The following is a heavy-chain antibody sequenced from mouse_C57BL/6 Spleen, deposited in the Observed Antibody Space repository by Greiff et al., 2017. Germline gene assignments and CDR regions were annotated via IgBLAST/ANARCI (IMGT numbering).Heavy chain of an antibody. CDR3: ATSSFYAMDY. J-gene: IGHJ4*01. V-gene: IGHV1-55*01. Sequence: QVQLQQSGAALVKPGASVKMSCKASGYTFTRYWITWVKQRPGQGLEWIGDIYPGSGSTNYNEKFKSKATLTVDTSSSTAYMQLSSLTSEDSAVYYCATSSFYAMDYWGQGTSVTVSS. CDR2: IYPGSGST. D-gene: IGHD1-1*01. CDR1: GYTFTRYW.